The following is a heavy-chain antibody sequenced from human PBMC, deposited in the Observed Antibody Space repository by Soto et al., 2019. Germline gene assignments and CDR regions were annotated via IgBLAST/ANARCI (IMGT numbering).Heavy chain of an antibody. J-gene: IGHJ1*01. CDR2: ISGSDGGT. CDR1: GFTFSDYY. D-gene: IGHD2-21*02. V-gene: IGHV3-11*01. Sequence: PWGSLRLSCAASGFTFSDYYMSWIRQAPGKGLEWVSSISGSDGGTYYADSVKGRFTISRDNSRNTVYLQMSSLRVEDTAVYYCAKGARFGGHFDGHEYLQHWGQGTLVTVSS. CDR3: AKGARFGGHFDGHEYLQH.